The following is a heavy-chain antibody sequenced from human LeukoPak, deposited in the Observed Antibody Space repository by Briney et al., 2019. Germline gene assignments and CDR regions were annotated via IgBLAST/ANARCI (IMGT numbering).Heavy chain of an antibody. D-gene: IGHD4-11*01. V-gene: IGHV3-23*01. J-gene: IGHJ4*02. CDR1: GFTFNNYA. CDR3: AKVYSNYLQPYFDY. CDR2: ISGSGGTT. Sequence: GGSLRLSCAASGFTFNNYAMNWVRQAPGKGLEWVSVISGSGGTTYYADSVKGRFTISRDSSKNTLYLQMNSLRAEDTAVYYCAKVYSNYLQPYFDYWGQGTLVTVSS.